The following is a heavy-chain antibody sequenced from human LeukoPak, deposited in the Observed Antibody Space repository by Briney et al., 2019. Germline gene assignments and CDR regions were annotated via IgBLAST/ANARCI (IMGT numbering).Heavy chain of an antibody. CDR3: ASDIVVVVAAPNGMDV. D-gene: IGHD2-15*01. J-gene: IGHJ6*02. CDR2: IIPILGIA. Sequence: SVKVSCKASGGTFSSYAISWVRQAPGQGLEWMGRIIPILGIANYAQKFQGRVTITADKSTSTAHMELSSLRSEDTAVYYCASDIVVVVAAPNGMDVWGQGTTVTVSS. V-gene: IGHV1-69*04. CDR1: GGTFSSYA.